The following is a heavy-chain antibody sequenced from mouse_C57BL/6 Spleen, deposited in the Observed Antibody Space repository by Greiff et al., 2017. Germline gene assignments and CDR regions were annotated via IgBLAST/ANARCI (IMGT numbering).Heavy chain of an antibody. CDR1: GYTFTSYW. Sequence: QVQLQQPGAELVKPGASVKMSCKASGYTFTSYWITWVKQRPGQGLEWIGDIYPGSGSTNYNEKFKSKATLTVDTSSSTAYMQLSSLTSEESAVYYCARNGYDVSYYAMDYWGQGTSVTVSS. J-gene: IGHJ4*01. D-gene: IGHD2-2*01. CDR2: IYPGSGST. CDR3: ARNGYDVSYYAMDY. V-gene: IGHV1-55*01.